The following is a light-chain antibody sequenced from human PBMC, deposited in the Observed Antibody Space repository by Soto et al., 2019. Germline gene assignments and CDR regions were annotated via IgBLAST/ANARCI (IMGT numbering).Light chain of an antibody. J-gene: IGKJ1*01. V-gene: IGKV3-20*01. CDR2: STS. CDR1: QSVSSKS. CDR3: QQYDGSPRT. Sequence: EIELTQSPGILSLSPGERATLSCRASQSVSSKSLAWYQQTPGQAPRLLIYSTSMRATGIPGRFSGSGSGRDFTLTISRLEPEDFAAYHCQQYDGSPRTFGQGTKVEIK.